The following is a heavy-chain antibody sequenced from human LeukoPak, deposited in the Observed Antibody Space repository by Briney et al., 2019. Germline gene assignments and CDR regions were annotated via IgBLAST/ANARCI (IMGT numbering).Heavy chain of an antibody. CDR1: GFTFSSYA. CDR3: AKDAHYDSSGYYYPIGPYFDY. V-gene: IGHV3-23*01. J-gene: IGHJ4*02. D-gene: IGHD3-22*01. CDR2: ISGSGGST. Sequence: GGSLRLSCAASGFTFSSYAMSWVRQAPGKGLEWVSAISGSGGSTYYADSVKGRFTISRDNSKNTLYLQMNSLRAEDTAVYYCAKDAHYDSSGYYYPIGPYFDYWGQGTLVTVSP.